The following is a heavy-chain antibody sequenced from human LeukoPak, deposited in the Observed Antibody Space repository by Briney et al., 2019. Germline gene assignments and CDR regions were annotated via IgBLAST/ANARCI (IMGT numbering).Heavy chain of an antibody. J-gene: IGHJ6*03. CDR2: IYSGGST. CDR1: GFTVSSNY. Sequence: GGSLRLSCAASGFTVSSNYMSWVRQAPEKGLEWVSVIYSGGSTYYADSVKGRFTISRDNSKNTLYLQMNSLRAEDTAVYYCARGDYYYYYMDVWGKGTTVTVSS. CDR3: ARGDYYYYYMDV. V-gene: IGHV3-66*02.